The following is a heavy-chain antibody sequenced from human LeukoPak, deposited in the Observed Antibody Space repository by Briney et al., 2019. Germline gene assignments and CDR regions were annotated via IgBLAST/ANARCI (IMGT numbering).Heavy chain of an antibody. CDR3: ARGDADCSGGSCYSSYYYYMDV. D-gene: IGHD2-15*01. CDR1: GFTFSSYA. Sequence: GGSLRLSCAASGFTFSSYAMHWVRQAPGKGLEYVPAISSNGGSTYYANSVKGRFTISRDNSKNTLYLQMGSLRAEDMAVYYCARGDADCSGGSCYSSYYYYMDVWGKGTTVTVSS. V-gene: IGHV3-64*01. CDR2: ISSNGGST. J-gene: IGHJ6*03.